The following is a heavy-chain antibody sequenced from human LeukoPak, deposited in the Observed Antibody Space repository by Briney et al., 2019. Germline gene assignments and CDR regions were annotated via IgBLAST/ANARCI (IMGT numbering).Heavy chain of an antibody. D-gene: IGHD4-17*01. V-gene: IGHV1-18*01. CDR3: ARDLDYGDYDDNWFDP. CDR2: ISAYNGNT. CDR1: GYAFTSYG. Sequence: GASVKVSCKASGYAFTSYGISWVRQAPGQGLEWMGWISAYNGNTNYAQKLQGRVTITADKSTSTAYMELSSLRSEDTAVYYCARDLDYGDYDDNWFDPWGQGTLVTVSS. J-gene: IGHJ5*02.